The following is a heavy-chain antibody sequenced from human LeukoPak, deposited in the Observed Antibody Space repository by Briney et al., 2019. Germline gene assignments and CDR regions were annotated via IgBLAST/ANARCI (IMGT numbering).Heavy chain of an antibody. CDR1: GYTLTELS. V-gene: IGHV1-24*01. CDR3: ATGSPLDKHYYDSSGYPGDAFDI. Sequence: ASVKVSCKVSGYTLTELSMHWVRQTPGKGLEWMGGFDPEDGETIYAQKFQGRVTMTEDTSTDTAYMELSSLRSEDTAVYYCATGSPLDKHYYDSSGYPGDAFDIWGQGTMVTVSS. J-gene: IGHJ3*02. D-gene: IGHD3-22*01. CDR2: FDPEDGET.